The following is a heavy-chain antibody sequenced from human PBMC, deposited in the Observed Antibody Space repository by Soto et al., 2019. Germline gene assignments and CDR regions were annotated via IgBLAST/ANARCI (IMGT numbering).Heavy chain of an antibody. J-gene: IGHJ6*02. V-gene: IGHV4-61*01. CDR3: ARYTYTYDGGVSPDCYCYGMDV. Sequence: SETLSLTCTVSGGSVSRGSHYWSWTRQPPGKGLEWIGYIFYSRSTNYNPSLKSRLTISVDTSKNQFSLKLSSVAAADTAVYYCARYTYTYDGGVSPDCYCYGMDVWGQGTTVTVSS. D-gene: IGHD2-21*02. CDR1: GGSVSRGSHY. CDR2: IFYSRST.